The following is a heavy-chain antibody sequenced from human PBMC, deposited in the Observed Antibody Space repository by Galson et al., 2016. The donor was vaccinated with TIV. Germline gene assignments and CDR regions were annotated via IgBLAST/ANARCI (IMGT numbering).Heavy chain of an antibody. CDR1: GYTFTNSE. D-gene: IGHD2-21*02. CDR3: ARLASCGGDCYCVDS. CDR2: VIPNSGKT. J-gene: IGHJ4*02. Sequence: SVKVSCKASGYTFTNSEINWVRQATGQGLEWMGWVIPNSGKTSYAQKFQGRLTMTRDTSISTAYMELRSLRSDDTAVYYCARLASCGGDCYCVDSWGQGTLVTGSS. V-gene: IGHV1-8*01.